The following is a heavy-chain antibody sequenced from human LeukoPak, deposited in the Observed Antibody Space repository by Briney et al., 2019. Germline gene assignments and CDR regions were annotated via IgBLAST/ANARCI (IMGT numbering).Heavy chain of an antibody. CDR3: ARGRPTNLGGIY. Sequence: GASVKVSCKASGYTFTSHHINWVRQAAGQGLEWMGWMNPNSGNTAYAQKFQGRVTMTWDTSINTPYMELDSLSSEDTAVYYCARGRPTNLGGIYWGQGSLVTASP. J-gene: IGHJ4*02. CDR1: GYTFTSHH. D-gene: IGHD7-27*01. V-gene: IGHV1-8*01. CDR2: MNPNSGNT.